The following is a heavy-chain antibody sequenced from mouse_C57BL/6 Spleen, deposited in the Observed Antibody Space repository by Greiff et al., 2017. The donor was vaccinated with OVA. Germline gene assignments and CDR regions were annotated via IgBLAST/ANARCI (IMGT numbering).Heavy chain of an antibody. CDR2: IYPGDGDT. V-gene: IGHV1-82*01. Sequence: VQLQQSGPELVKPGASVKISCTASGYAFSSSWMNWVKQRPGKGLEWIGRIYPGDGDTTYNGKFKGKATLTADKSSSTAYMQLSSLTSEDSAVYISARGGTGNNWYFDVWGKGTTVTVSS. J-gene: IGHJ1*03. CDR1: GYAFSSSW. D-gene: IGHD3-3*01. CDR3: ARGGTGNNWYFDV.